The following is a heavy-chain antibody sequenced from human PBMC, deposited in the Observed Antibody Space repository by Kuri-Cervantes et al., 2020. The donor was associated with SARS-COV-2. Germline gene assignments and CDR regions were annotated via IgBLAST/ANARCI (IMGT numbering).Heavy chain of an antibody. J-gene: IGHJ6*03. V-gene: IGHV3-7*01. Sequence: LSLTCAASGFTFSSYGMHWVRQAPGKGLEWVANIKQDGSEKYYVDSVKGRFTISRDNAKNSLYLQMNSLRAEDTAVYYCARDPAAGLYYYYMDVWGKGTTVTVSS. D-gene: IGHD6-13*01. CDR2: IKQDGSEK. CDR3: ARDPAAGLYYYYMDV. CDR1: GFTFSSYG.